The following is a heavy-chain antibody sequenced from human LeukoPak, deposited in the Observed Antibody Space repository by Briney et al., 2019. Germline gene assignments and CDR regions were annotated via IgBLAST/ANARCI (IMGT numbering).Heavy chain of an antibody. CDR1: GSTVSSNY. CDR2: IYSGGST. CDR3: ARGGVNDFWSGYYTGIGDYYYMDV. V-gene: IGHV3-53*01. J-gene: IGHJ6*03. D-gene: IGHD3-3*01. Sequence: GGSLRLSCAASGSTVSSNYMSWVRQAPGKGLEWVSVIYSGGSTYYADSVKGRFTISRDNSKNTLYLQMNSLRAEDTAVYYCARGGVNDFWSGYYTGIGDYYYMDVWGKGTKVTVSS.